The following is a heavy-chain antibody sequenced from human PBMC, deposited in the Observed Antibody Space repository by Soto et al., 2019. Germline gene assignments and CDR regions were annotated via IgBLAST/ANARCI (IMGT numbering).Heavy chain of an antibody. CDR2: ISAYNGDT. CDR3: ARDDRTAGHGSYAYFDF. V-gene: IGHV1-18*01. Sequence: QVQLVQSGAEVKKPGASVKVSCTASGYRFSSYGISWVRQAPGQGLEWMGWISAYNGDTNSSPKLQRRVTMTTDTSTSTAYMELRSLRSDDTAVYYCARDDRTAGHGSYAYFDFWGQGTLVTVSS. J-gene: IGHJ4*02. CDR1: GYRFSSYG. D-gene: IGHD6-25*01.